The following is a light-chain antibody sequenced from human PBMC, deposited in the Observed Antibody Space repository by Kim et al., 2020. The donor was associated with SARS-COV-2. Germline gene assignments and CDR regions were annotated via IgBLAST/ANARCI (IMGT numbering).Light chain of an antibody. CDR2: QDS. CDR3: QAWDSTTASVV. CDR1: KLGDRY. V-gene: IGLV3-1*01. J-gene: IGLJ2*01. Sequence: PGQTHSFPGSRDKLGDRYACWYQQRPGQAPVLVSYQDSKRPSGIAERFSGSNSGNTANMTISGTQAMDEADYYCQAWDSTTASVVFGGGTQLTVL.